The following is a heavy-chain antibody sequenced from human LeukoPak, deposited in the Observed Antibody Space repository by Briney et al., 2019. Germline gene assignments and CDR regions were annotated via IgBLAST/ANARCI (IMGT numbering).Heavy chain of an antibody. J-gene: IGHJ4*02. Sequence: KPSETLSLTCTVSGGSISSGSYYWSWIRQPAGKGLEWIGHIYTSGSTNYNPSLKSRVTISVDTSKNQFSLKLTSVTAADAAVYFCARQLPTAAADTRGYFDYWGQGTVVTVSS. CDR1: GGSISSGSYY. V-gene: IGHV4-61*09. CDR2: IYTSGST. D-gene: IGHD6-25*01. CDR3: ARQLPTAAADTRGYFDY.